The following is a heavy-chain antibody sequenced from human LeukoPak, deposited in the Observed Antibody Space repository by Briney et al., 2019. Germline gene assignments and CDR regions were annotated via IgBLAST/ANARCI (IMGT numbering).Heavy chain of an antibody. V-gene: IGHV4-61*02. D-gene: IGHD2-15*01. Sequence: PSQTLSLTCTVSGGSISSGSYYWSWIRQPAGKGLEWIGRIYTSGSTNYNPSLKSRVTISVDTSKNQFSLKLSSVTAADTAVYYCARGPDLAGHIPYWGQGTLVTVSS. CDR3: ARGPDLAGHIPY. J-gene: IGHJ4*02. CDR2: IYTSGST. CDR1: GGSISSGSYY.